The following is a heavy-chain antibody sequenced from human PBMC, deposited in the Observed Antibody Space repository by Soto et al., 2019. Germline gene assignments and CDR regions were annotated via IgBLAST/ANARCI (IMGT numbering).Heavy chain of an antibody. V-gene: IGHV3-30*18. CDR2: ISHDGSNT. Sequence: ESGGGVVQPGRSLRLSCAASGFTFRTYAMHWVRQAPGKGLEWVAVISHDGSNTDYGDSVKGRFTISRDNSKSTLSLQMNSLRPEDTGVYYCAKDAGSTEYFFASWGQGTLVSVSS. J-gene: IGHJ4*02. CDR1: GFTFRTYA. CDR3: AKDAGSTEYFFAS.